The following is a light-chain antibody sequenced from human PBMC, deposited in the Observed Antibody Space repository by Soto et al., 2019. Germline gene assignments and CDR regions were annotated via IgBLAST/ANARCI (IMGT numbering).Light chain of an antibody. CDR3: QQYGNSPWT. J-gene: IGKJ1*01. CDR2: GAS. CDR1: QTVDHAY. Sequence: VLTQSPGTLSLSLGDRATLSCRASQTVDHAYVAWYQQRPGQPPSLLIYGASTRATDIPDRFSGSGSGTDFTLTISRLEPEDAAVYYCQQYGNSPWTFGQGTKVEMK. V-gene: IGKV3-20*01.